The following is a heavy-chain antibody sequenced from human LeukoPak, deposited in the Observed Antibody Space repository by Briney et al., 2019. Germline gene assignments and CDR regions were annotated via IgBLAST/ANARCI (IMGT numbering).Heavy chain of an antibody. CDR1: GFTFSSYG. CDR3: AKDPEPPGNYVDY. D-gene: IGHD1-14*01. V-gene: IGHV3-30*02. J-gene: IGHJ4*02. CDR2: IRYDASNK. Sequence: GGSLSFSCAASGFTFSSYGRHWLRPAPGQGLEWGAFIRYDASNKYYADSVKGRFTISRDNSKSTLYLEMNSLRAEDTAVYYCAKDPEPPGNYVDYWGQGTLVTVSS.